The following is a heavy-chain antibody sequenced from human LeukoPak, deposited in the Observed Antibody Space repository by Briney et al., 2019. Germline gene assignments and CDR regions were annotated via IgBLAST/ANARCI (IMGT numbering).Heavy chain of an antibody. V-gene: IGHV3-21*01. CDR2: ISNSSDYI. CDR1: GFTFTTVN. CDR3: AGRDYGDYVFDS. D-gene: IGHD4-17*01. J-gene: IGHJ4*02. Sequence: PGGSLRLSCAVSGFTFTTVNMTWVRQSPGKELEWSSCISNSSDYIYYADSVKGRCPISRDNSRNSLYLQMNSLRAEDTAVYYCAGRDYGDYVFDSWGQGTLVTVSS.